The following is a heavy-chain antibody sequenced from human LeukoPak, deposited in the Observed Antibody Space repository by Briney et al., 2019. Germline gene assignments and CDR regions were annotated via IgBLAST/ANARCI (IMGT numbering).Heavy chain of an antibody. CDR2: INSDGSST. Sequence: PGGSLRLSCAASGFTFSSYWMHWVRQAPGKGLVWVSRINSDGSSTSYADSVKGRFTISRDNAKNSLYLQMNSLRAEDTAVYYCARDYSYGPFDYWGQGTLVTVSS. CDR1: GFTFSSYW. CDR3: ARDYSYGPFDY. V-gene: IGHV3-74*01. D-gene: IGHD5-18*01. J-gene: IGHJ4*02.